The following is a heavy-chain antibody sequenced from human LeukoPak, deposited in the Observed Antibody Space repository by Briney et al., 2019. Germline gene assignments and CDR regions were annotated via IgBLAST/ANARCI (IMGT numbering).Heavy chain of an antibody. J-gene: IGHJ3*02. CDR3: ARVGTTVTTLDAFDI. D-gene: IGHD4-17*01. Sequence: ASVKVSCKASGYTFTSYYMHWVRQAPGQGREWMGIINPSGGSTSYAQKFHGRGTMTRDTSTSTVYMELSSLGSEDTAVYYCARVGTTVTTLDAFDIWGQGTMVTVSS. CDR2: INPSGGST. V-gene: IGHV1-46*01. CDR1: GYTFTSYY.